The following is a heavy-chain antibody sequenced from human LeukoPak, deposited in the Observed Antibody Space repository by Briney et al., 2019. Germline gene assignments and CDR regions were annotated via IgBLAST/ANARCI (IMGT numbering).Heavy chain of an antibody. CDR2: IRYDGSNK. D-gene: IGHD3-22*01. V-gene: IGHV3-30*02. J-gene: IGHJ4*02. Sequence: QSGGSLRLSCAASGFTFSSYGMHWVRQAPGKGLEWVAYIRYDGSNKYYADSVKGRFTISRDNSKNTLYLQMNSLRAEDTAVYYCVSAYYYDSRVPYEYWGQGTLVTVSS. CDR1: GFTFSSYG. CDR3: VSAYYYDSRVPYEY.